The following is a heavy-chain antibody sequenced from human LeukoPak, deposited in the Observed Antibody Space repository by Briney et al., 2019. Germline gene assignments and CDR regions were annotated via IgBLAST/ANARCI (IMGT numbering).Heavy chain of an antibody. CDR2: IHYSGST. Sequence: SETLSLTSTDPVGSIRSYNSSWIRQPPGKGLEWIGYIHYSGSTNYNPSLKSRISISLDTSKNQFSLKLSSVTASDTAVYYCARGWRGYSYGYDYWGQGTLVTVSS. D-gene: IGHD5-18*01. CDR1: VGSIRSYN. J-gene: IGHJ4*02. V-gene: IGHV4-59*01. CDR3: ARGWRGYSYGYDY.